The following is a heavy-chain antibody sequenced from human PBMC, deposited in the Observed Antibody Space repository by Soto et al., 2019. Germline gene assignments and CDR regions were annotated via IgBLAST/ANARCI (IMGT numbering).Heavy chain of an antibody. CDR2: IYYSGST. Sequence: SETLSLTCTVSGGSISSGDYYWSWIRQPPGKGLEWIGYIYYSGSTYYNPSLKSRVTISVDTSKNQFSLKLSSVTAADTAVYYCARDQTKGELNAFDIWGQGTMVTVSS. CDR1: GGSISSGDYY. J-gene: IGHJ3*02. CDR3: ARDQTKGELNAFDI. D-gene: IGHD1-26*01. V-gene: IGHV4-30-4*01.